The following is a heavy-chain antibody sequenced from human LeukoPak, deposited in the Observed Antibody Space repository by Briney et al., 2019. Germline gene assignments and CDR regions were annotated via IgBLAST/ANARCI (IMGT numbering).Heavy chain of an antibody. J-gene: IGHJ4*02. Sequence: SETLSLTCTVSSVSTSGAYWGWIRQPPGKGLEWIGYISFSGNTKYNASLKSRVSISVDTSKSQFSLKLSSVAAADTAVYYCARGPGGSSTNWGQGTLVTVSS. CDR3: ARGPGGSSTN. CDR2: ISFSGNT. V-gene: IGHV4-59*12. CDR1: SVSTSGAY. D-gene: IGHD2-2*01.